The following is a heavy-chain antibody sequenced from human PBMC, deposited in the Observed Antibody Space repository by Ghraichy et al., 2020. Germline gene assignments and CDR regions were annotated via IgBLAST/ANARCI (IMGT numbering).Heavy chain of an antibody. D-gene: IGHD6-19*01. V-gene: IGHV4-59*01. J-gene: IGHJ6*02. CDR3: ASQKWLGNGMDV. CDR2: LHHSGQS. CDR1: GGSINSYS. Sequence: SETLSLTCNVSGGSINSYSWSWIRQPPGKGLEWIGYLHHSGQSSYNPSLKSRVTISLDTSKNQLSLRVTSVTAADTAVYFCASQKWLGNGMDVWGRGTTVTISS.